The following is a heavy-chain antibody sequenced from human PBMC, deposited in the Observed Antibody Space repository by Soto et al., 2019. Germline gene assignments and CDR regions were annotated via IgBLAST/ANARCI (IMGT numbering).Heavy chain of an antibody. CDR3: ATSYDTGFDP. D-gene: IGHD3-9*01. CDR1: GYPFIKYG. V-gene: IGHV1-18*04. Sequence: QLQLVQSAAEVKKPGASVRVSCKAYGYPFIKYGVSWIRQAPEQGLEWMGWIKVDSGYTNYAQKFQGRVTMTADTSSDTAFMELRSLRLDDTAVSFCATSYDTGFDPWGQGTLVSVSS. J-gene: IGHJ5*02. CDR2: IKVDSGYT.